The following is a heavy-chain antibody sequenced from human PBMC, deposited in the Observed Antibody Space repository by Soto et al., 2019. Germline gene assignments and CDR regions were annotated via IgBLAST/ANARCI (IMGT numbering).Heavy chain of an antibody. J-gene: IGHJ4*02. D-gene: IGHD3-10*01. Sequence: GGSLRLSCVASGLTFGSRAMSWVRQAPGEGLQWVATITDNGGDAKYADSVRGRFVISRDNYKKTLYLQMTSLTAEDSAMYFCARGEAESYPGSRIFDFWGRGTLVTVSS. CDR3: ARGEAESYPGSRIFDF. CDR2: ITDNGGDA. V-gene: IGHV3-23*01. CDR1: GLTFGSRA.